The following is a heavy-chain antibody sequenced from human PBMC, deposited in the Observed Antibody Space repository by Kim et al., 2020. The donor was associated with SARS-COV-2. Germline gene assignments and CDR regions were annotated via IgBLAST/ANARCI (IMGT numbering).Heavy chain of an antibody. Sequence: SGKGRFTISRDNAKNSRYLQMNSLRAEDTAVYYCARSEGEMATIRDWFDPWGQGTLVTVSS. V-gene: IGHV3-21*01. D-gene: IGHD5-12*01. J-gene: IGHJ5*02. CDR3: ARSEGEMATIRDWFDP.